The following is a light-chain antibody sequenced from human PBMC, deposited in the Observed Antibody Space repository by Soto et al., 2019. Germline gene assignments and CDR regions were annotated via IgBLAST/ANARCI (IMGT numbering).Light chain of an antibody. J-gene: IGLJ2*01. Sequence: QSVLTQPPSVSGAPGQRVTISCTGSSSNIGAGYDVHWYQHLPGTAPKLLIYTNDVRPSGVPDRFSGSKSGTSASLAVTGLQAEDEGDYYCQSYDNSLSALVFGGGTQLTVL. V-gene: IGLV1-40*01. CDR1: SSNIGAGYD. CDR2: TND. CDR3: QSYDNSLSALV.